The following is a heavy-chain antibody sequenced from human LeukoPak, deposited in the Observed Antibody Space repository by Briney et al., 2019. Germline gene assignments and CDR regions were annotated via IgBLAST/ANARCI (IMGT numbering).Heavy chain of an antibody. CDR2: IIPILGIA. CDR3: ASDEEYCSGGSCYDGWFDP. J-gene: IGHJ5*02. CDR1: GGTFSSYA. D-gene: IGHD2-15*01. Sequence: ASVKVSCKASGGTFSSYAISWVRQAPGQGLEWMGRIIPILGIANYAQKFQGRVTITADKSTSTAYMELSSLRSEDTAVYYCASDEEYCSGGSCYDGWFDPWGQGTLVTVSS. V-gene: IGHV1-69*04.